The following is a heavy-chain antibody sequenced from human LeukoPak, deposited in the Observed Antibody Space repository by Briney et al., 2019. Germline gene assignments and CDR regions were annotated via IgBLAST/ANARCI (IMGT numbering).Heavy chain of an antibody. Sequence: PGGSLRLSCAASGFTFSSYAMSWVRQAPGKGLKWVSAISGSGGSTSYADSVKGRFTISRDNSKNTLYLQMNSLRAEDTAVYYCAKAVSQAAAGTDFDYWGQGTLVTVSS. D-gene: IGHD6-13*01. V-gene: IGHV3-23*01. CDR1: GFTFSSYA. CDR3: AKAVSQAAAGTDFDY. CDR2: ISGSGGST. J-gene: IGHJ4*02.